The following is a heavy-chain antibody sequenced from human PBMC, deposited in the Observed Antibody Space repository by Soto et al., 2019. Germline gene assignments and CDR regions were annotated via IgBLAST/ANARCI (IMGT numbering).Heavy chain of an antibody. CDR2: IKQDGSEK. CDR1: GFTFSSYW. J-gene: IGHJ4*02. CDR3: ARENDEYSGSYSNDY. Sequence: EVQLVESGGGLVQPGGSLRLSCAASGFTFSSYWMSWVRQAPGKGLEWVANIKQDGSEKYYVDSVKGRFTISRDNAKNSVYLQMNSLRAEDTAVYYCARENDEYSGSYSNDYWGQGTLVTVSS. V-gene: IGHV3-7*03. D-gene: IGHD1-26*01.